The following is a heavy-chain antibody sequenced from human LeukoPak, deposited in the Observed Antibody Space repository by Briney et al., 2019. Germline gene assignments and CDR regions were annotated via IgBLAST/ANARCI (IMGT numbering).Heavy chain of an antibody. D-gene: IGHD2-2*01. CDR2: IYYSGST. CDR1: GGSISSYY. V-gene: IGHV4-59*01. Sequence: PSETLSLTCTVSGGSISSYYWSWIRQPPGKGLEWIGYIYYSGSTTYTHSLKSRVTISVDTSKNQFPLRLSSVTAADTAVYYCARVGDIVVVPAAMPAWFDPWGQGTLVTVSS. CDR3: ARVGDIVVVPAAMPAWFDP. J-gene: IGHJ5*02.